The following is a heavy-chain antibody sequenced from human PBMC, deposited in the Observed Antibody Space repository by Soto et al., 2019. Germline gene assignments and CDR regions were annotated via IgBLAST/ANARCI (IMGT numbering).Heavy chain of an antibody. D-gene: IGHD3-10*01. CDR3: ARDNYYGSGSYIHYMDV. CDR2: IYYSGST. J-gene: IGHJ6*03. CDR1: GGSISSYY. Sequence: SETLSLTCTVSGGSISSYYWSWIRQPPGKGLEWIGYIYYSGSTNYNPSLKSRVTISVDTSKNQFSLKLSSVTAADTAVYYCARDNYYGSGSYIHYMDVWGKGTTVTVSS. V-gene: IGHV4-59*01.